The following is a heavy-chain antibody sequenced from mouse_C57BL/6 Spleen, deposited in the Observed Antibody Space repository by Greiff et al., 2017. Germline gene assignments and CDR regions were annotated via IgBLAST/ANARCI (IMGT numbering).Heavy chain of an antibody. D-gene: IGHD1-1*01. V-gene: IGHV1-15*01. Sequence: QVQLQQSGAELVRPGASVTLSCKASGYTFTDYEMHWVKQTPVHGLEWIGAIDPETGGTAYNQKFKGKAILTADKSSSTAYMELRSLTSEDSAVYYCTRGGYGSSYESYFDDWGQGTTLTVSS. CDR3: TRGGYGSSYESYFDD. J-gene: IGHJ2*01. CDR1: GYTFTDYE. CDR2: IDPETGGT.